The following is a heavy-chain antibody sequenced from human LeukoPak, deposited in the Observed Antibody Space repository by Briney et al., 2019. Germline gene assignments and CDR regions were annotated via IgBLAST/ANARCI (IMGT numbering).Heavy chain of an antibody. J-gene: IGHJ4*02. CDR2: IYSGGTT. V-gene: IGHV3-53*01. D-gene: IGHD4-17*01. Sequence: GSLRLSCAASGFSVRSNHMNWVRPAPGKGLEWVSIIYSGGTTYYADSVKGRFTISRDNSKNTLYLQMNSLRAEDTAVYYCARVLWSGDYPRFDYWGQGTLVTVSS. CDR1: GFSVRSNH. CDR3: ARVLWSGDYPRFDY.